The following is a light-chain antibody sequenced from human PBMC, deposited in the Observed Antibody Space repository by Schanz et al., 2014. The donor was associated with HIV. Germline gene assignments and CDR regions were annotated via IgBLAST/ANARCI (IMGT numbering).Light chain of an antibody. CDR3: SSYAATSNVL. CDR1: RSDVGSYNL. J-gene: IGLJ3*02. V-gene: IGLV2-23*02. CDR2: EVS. Sequence: QSALTQPASVSGSPGQSITISCTGTRSDVGSYNLVSWYQQHPGKAPKLMIYEVSKRPSGVSNRFSGSKSGNTAYLTISGLQAEDEADYYCSSYAATSNVLFGGGTKLTVL.